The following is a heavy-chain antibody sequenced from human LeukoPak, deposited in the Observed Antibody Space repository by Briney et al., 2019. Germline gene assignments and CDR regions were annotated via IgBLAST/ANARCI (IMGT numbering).Heavy chain of an antibody. V-gene: IGHV5-51*01. CDR3: ARLSDYSIDY. J-gene: IGHJ4*02. CDR2: IYPGDSDT. Sequence: GEFLNFCSQGSGYTFTSYWIGWLGQMPGKGLEWMGIIYPGDSDTRYSPSFQGQVTISADKSISTAYLQWSSLKASDTAMYYCARLSDYSIDYWGQGTLVTVSS. CDR1: GYTFTSYW. D-gene: IGHD4-11*01.